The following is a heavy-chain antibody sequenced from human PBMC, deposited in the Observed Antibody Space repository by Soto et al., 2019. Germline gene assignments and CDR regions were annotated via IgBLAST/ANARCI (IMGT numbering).Heavy chain of an antibody. Sequence: GGSLRLSCAASGFTFSSNWMNWVRQAPGKGLEWVANIKQDGSEKYYVDSVKGRFTISRDNAKNSLYLQMNSLRAEDTAVYYCARDLGYCSGGTCYSVLDYWGQGTRVTVSS. CDR3: ARDLGYCSGGTCYSVLDY. CDR1: GFTFSSNW. V-gene: IGHV3-7*01. J-gene: IGHJ4*02. CDR2: IKQDGSEK. D-gene: IGHD2-15*01.